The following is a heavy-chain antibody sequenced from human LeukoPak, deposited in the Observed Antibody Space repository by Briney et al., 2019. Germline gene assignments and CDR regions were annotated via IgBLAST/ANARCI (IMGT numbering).Heavy chain of an antibody. D-gene: IGHD3-10*01. CDR3: ATVGTIEVVRGVPTQPPDY. Sequence: ASVKVSCKVSGYTLTELSMHWVRQAPGKGLEWMGGFDPEDGETIYAQKFQGRVTMTEDTSTDTAYMELSSLRSEDTAVYYCATVGTIEVVRGVPTQPPDYWGQGTLVTVSS. CDR2: FDPEDGET. CDR1: GYTLTELS. V-gene: IGHV1-24*01. J-gene: IGHJ4*02.